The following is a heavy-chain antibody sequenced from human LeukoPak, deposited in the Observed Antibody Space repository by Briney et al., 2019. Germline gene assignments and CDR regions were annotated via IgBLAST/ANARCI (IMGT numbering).Heavy chain of an antibody. CDR1: GYSFTSHW. D-gene: IGHD2-21*02. J-gene: IGHJ4*02. CDR2: IYPGDSDT. CDR3: AREYCDGDCYSAPFDY. Sequence: GESLKISCKGSGYSFTSHWIGWVRQMPGKGLEWMGIIYPGDSDTRYSPSFQGQVTISADKSISTAYLQWSSLKASDTAMYYCAREYCDGDCYSAPFDYWGQGTLVTVSS. V-gene: IGHV5-51*01.